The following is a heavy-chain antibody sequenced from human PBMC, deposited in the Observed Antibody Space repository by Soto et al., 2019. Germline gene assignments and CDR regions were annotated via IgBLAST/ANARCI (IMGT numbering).Heavy chain of an antibody. CDR2: ISGSGGST. Sequence: GGSLRLSCEASGFTFSSYAMSWVRQAPGKGLEWVSAISGSGGSTYYADSVKGRFTIARDNSKNTLYLEMNSLRAEDTAVYYCAKGRAPAAYRYGMDVWGQGTTVTVSS. V-gene: IGHV3-23*01. J-gene: IGHJ6*02. D-gene: IGHD2-2*01. CDR3: AKGRAPAAYRYGMDV. CDR1: GFTFSSYA.